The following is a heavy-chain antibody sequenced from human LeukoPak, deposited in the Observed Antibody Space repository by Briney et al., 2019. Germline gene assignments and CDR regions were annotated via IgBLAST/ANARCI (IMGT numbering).Heavy chain of an antibody. V-gene: IGHV4-4*02. CDR3: ATSSSSESSSWFDY. D-gene: IGHD6-13*01. CDR1: GGSISSSNW. CDR2: IYHSGST. Sequence: PSETLSLTCAVSGGSISSSNWWSWVRQPPGKGLEWIGEIYHSGSTNYNPSLKSRVTISVDKSKNQFSLKLSSVTAADTAVYYCATSSSSESSSWFDYWGQGTLVTVSS. J-gene: IGHJ4*02.